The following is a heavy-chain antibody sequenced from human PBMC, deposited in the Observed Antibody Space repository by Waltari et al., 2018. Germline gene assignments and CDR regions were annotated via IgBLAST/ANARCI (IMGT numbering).Heavy chain of an antibody. CDR3: AKDLKGAWTIDY. D-gene: IGHD1-26*01. J-gene: IGHJ4*02. Sequence: QVHLVESGGGVVQPGGSLRLSCAASGFSFSAYAMYWVRQAPGKGLEWVAHRQPDGGEKFYGDSVKGRFSISRDESRNTLFLQMNSLRDEDTAVYYCAKDLKGAWTIDYWGQGTLVTVSS. V-gene: IGHV3-30*02. CDR2: RQPDGGEK. CDR1: GFSFSAYA.